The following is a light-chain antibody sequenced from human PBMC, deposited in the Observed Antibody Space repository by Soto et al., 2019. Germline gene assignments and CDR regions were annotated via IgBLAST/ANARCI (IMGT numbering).Light chain of an antibody. CDR1: SSDVGGYNY. J-gene: IGLJ1*01. CDR3: SSYTSSSTLD. V-gene: IGLV2-14*01. Sequence: QSVLTQPASVSGSPGQSITISCTGTSSDVGGYNYVSWYQQHPGKAPKLMIYEVSNRPSGVSNRFSGSKSGNTASLTISGLQAEDEADYYFSSYTSSSTLDFGTGTKLTVL. CDR2: EVS.